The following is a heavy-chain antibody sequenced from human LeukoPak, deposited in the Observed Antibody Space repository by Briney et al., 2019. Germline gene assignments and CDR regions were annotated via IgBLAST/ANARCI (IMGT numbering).Heavy chain of an antibody. V-gene: IGHV4-38-2*02. CDR1: GYSISSGYY. Sequence: PSETLSLTCTVSGYSISSGYYWGWIRQPAGKGLEWIGRMHSSGSTKYNSSLKSRVTISVDTSKNQFSLKLSSVTAADTAVYYCASHQWLASSIDYWGQGTLVTVSS. CDR2: MHSSGST. D-gene: IGHD6-19*01. CDR3: ASHQWLASSIDY. J-gene: IGHJ4*02.